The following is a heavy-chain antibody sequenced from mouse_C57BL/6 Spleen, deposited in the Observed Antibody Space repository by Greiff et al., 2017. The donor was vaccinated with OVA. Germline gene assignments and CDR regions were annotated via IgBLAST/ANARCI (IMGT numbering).Heavy chain of an antibody. V-gene: IGHV1-42*01. CDR1: GYSFTGYY. J-gene: IGHJ2*01. CDR3: ARGGGYDAFDY. CDR2: INPSTGGT. D-gene: IGHD2-2*01. Sequence: EVQLQQSGPELVKPGASVKISCKASGYSFTGYYMNWVKQSPEKSLEWIGEINPSTGGTTYNQKFKAKATLTVDKSSSTAYMQLKSLTSEDSAVYYCARGGGYDAFDYWGQGTTLTVSS.